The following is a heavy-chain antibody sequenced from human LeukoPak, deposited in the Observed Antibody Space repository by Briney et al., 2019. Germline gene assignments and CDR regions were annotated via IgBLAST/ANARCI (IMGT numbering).Heavy chain of an antibody. Sequence: GGPLRLSCAASGFTFSSYGMHWVRQAPGKGLEWVAVIWYDGSNKYYADSVKGRFTISRDNSKNTLYLQMNSLRAEDTAVYYCARDLSGFAYYYDSSGYLLDYWGQGTLVTVSS. D-gene: IGHD3-22*01. CDR1: GFTFSSYG. V-gene: IGHV3-33*01. CDR3: ARDLSGFAYYYDSSGYLLDY. CDR2: IWYDGSNK. J-gene: IGHJ4*02.